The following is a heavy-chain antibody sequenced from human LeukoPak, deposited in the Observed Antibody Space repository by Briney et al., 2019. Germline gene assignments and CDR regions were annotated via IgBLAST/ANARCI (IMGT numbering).Heavy chain of an antibody. CDR1: GGSISSGSYY. V-gene: IGHV4-61*02. CDR2: IYTSGST. D-gene: IGHD3-10*01. CDR3: ARGQSNRLLWVGESLSNINPFDY. J-gene: IGHJ4*02. Sequence: SQTLSLTCTVSGGSISSGSYYWSWIRQPAGKGLEWIGRIYTSGSTNYNPSLKSRVTISVDTSKNQFSLKLSSVTAADTAVYYCARGQSNRLLWVGESLSNINPFDYWGQGTLVTVSS.